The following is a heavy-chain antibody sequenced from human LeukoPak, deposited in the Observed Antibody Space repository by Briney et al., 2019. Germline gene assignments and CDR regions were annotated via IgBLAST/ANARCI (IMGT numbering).Heavy chain of an antibody. Sequence: QSSETLSLTCAVYGGSFSGYYWSWIRQPPGKGLEWIGEINHSGSTNYNPSLKSRVTISVDTSKNQFSLKLSSVTAADTAVYYCAISPSVDYYDSSGYSINLDYWGQGTLVTVSS. V-gene: IGHV4-34*01. CDR3: AISPSVDYYDSSGYSINLDY. D-gene: IGHD3-22*01. J-gene: IGHJ4*01. CDR1: GGSFSGYY. CDR2: INHSGST.